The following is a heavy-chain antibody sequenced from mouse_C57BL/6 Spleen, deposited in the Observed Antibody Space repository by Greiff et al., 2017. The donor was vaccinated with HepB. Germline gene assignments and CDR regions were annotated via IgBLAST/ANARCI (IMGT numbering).Heavy chain of an antibody. Sequence: QVQLQQPGAELVKPGASVKLSCKASGYTFTSYWMHWVKQRPGQGLEWIGMIHPNSGSTNYNEKFKSKATLTVDKSASTAYMQLRSLTSEDSAVYYCARHDGWGYYAMDYWGQGTSVTVSS. CDR2: IHPNSGST. J-gene: IGHJ4*01. V-gene: IGHV1-64*01. CDR3: ARHDGWGYYAMDY. CDR1: GYTFTSYW. D-gene: IGHD2-3*01.